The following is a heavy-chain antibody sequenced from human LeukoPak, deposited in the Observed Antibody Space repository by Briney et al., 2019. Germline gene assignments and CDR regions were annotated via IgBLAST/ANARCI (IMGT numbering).Heavy chain of an antibody. D-gene: IGHD2-2*01. CDR3: TRRDTRLRILGV. CDR2: IYSSGST. V-gene: IGHV4-39*01. J-gene: IGHJ6*04. CDR1: GGSISSSSYY. Sequence: SETLSLTCTVSGGSISSSSYYWGWLRQPPGKGLEWIGSIYSSGSTYYNPSLKSRVTISVDTSKNQFSLKLSSVTAADTAVYYCTRRDTRLRILGVWGKGTTVTVSS.